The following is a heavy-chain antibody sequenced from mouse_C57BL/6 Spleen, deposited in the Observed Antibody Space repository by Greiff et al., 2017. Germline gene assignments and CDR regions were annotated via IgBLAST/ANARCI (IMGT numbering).Heavy chain of an antibody. D-gene: IGHD1-1*01. J-gene: IGHJ4*01. CDR2: IWSGGST. Sequence: QVQLKESGPGLVQPSQSLSITCTVSGFSLTSYGVHWVRQSPGKGLEWLGVIWSGGSTDYNAAFISRLSISKDNSKSQVFFKMNSLQADDTAIYYCARGSYYYGGMDYWGQGTSVTVSS. CDR3: ARGSYYYGGMDY. CDR1: GFSLTSYG. V-gene: IGHV2-2*01.